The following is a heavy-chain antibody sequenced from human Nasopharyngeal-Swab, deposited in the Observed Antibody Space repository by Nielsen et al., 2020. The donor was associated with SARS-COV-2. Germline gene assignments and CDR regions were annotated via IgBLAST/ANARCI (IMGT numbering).Heavy chain of an antibody. Sequence: GGSLRLSCAASGFSFRSYWMHWVRQAPGKGLVWVSCLNSDWTTTRYADSVKGRFTVSSDNAKNTLYLEMNSLRADDTAVYYCARRLVWFGEAHYYYYGMDVWGQGTTVTVSS. V-gene: IGHV3-74*01. J-gene: IGHJ6*02. CDR3: ARRLVWFGEAHYYYYGMDV. D-gene: IGHD3-10*01. CDR2: LNSDWTTT. CDR1: GFSFRSYW.